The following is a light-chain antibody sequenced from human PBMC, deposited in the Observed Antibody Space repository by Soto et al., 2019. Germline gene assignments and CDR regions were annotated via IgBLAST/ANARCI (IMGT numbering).Light chain of an antibody. Sequence: EIVLAQSPATLSFSPGERATLSCRASQSVSSYLAWYQQKPGQTPRLLIYDASNRATGIPARFSGSGSGTELTLTISSLEPEDFAVYYCKQRSDWPRTFGQGTKVDIX. V-gene: IGKV3-11*01. CDR1: QSVSSY. J-gene: IGKJ1*01. CDR2: DAS. CDR3: KQRSDWPRT.